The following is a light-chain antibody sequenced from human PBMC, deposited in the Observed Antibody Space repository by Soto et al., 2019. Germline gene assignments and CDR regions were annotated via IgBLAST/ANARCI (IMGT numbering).Light chain of an antibody. CDR1: SSDVGAYNF. Sequence: QSALTQPASVSGSPGQSITISCTGTSSDVGAYNFVSWHQQHPGKAPKLMIYNVYDRPSGISYRFSGSKSGNTASLTISGLQGEDEADYYCCSYADNNDYVFGTGTKVTVL. CDR2: NVY. CDR3: CSYADNNDYV. J-gene: IGLJ1*01. V-gene: IGLV2-14*03.